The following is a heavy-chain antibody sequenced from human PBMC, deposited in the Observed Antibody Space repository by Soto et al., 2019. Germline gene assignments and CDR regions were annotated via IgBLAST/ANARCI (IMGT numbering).Heavy chain of an antibody. J-gene: IGHJ4*02. CDR1: GGSIGIYY. Sequence: SETLSLTCTVSGGSIGIYYWKWIRQSPGKGLDWVGYVHHSGTTRYNPSLEGRATISLDTSKNQFSLRLSSVTAADPAVYYCARRWSGTDYWGQGTLVTVSS. CDR2: VHHSGTT. D-gene: IGHD3-10*01. V-gene: IGHV4-59*01. CDR3: ARRWSGTDY.